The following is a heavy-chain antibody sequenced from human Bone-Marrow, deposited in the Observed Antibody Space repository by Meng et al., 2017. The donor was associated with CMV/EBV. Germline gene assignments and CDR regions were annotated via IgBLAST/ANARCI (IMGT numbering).Heavy chain of an antibody. V-gene: IGHV3-74*01. D-gene: IGHD2-21*01. CDR3: ARDYWGCGDV. Sequence: GESLKISCAASGFTFSRYWMHWVRQAPGKGLVWVSRISSDGSTTNYADSVKGRFTISRDNAKNTLYLQLNSLRAKDTAVYYCARDYWGCGDVWGQGTLVTVSS. J-gene: IGHJ4*02. CDR2: ISSDGSTT. CDR1: GFTFSRYW.